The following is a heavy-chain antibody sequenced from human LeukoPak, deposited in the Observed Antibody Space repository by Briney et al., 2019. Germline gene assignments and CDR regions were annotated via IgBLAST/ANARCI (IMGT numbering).Heavy chain of an antibody. D-gene: IGHD4-23*01. Sequence: SQTLSLTCAVSGGSISSGGYSWSWIRQPPGTGLEWIGYIHHSGSTYYNPSLKSRVTISVDRSKNQFSLKLSSVTAADTAVYYCARGYGGNLNWFDPWGQGTLVTVSS. J-gene: IGHJ5*02. CDR2: IHHSGST. CDR3: ARGYGGNLNWFDP. CDR1: GGSISSGGYS. V-gene: IGHV4-30-2*01.